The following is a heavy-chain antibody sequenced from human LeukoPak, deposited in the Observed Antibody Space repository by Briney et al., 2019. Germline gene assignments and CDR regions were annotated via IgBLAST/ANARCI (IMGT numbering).Heavy chain of an antibody. CDR1: VGSIGRSSYY. D-gene: IGHD6-19*01. J-gene: IGHJ4*02. Sequence: SETLSLTCTVSVGSIGRSSYYWGWIRQPPGTGLEWIGNIYYNGNTDYNPSLKSRVTISVDTSKNQFSLKLSSVTAEDTAVYYCARVAAKTVDYWGQGTLVTVSS. CDR3: ARVAAKTVDY. CDR2: IYYNGNT. V-gene: IGHV4-39*07.